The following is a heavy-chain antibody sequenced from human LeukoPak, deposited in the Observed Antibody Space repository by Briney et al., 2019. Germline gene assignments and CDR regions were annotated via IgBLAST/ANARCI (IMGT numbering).Heavy chain of an antibody. Sequence: ATVKVSCKASEYTFTSYDINWVRQATGQGLEWMGWMNPNSGNTGYAQKFQGRVTMTRVTSISTAYMELNNLTSEDTAVYYCARGSWGEIAGRKSFEFWGQGSLVTVSS. CDR3: ARGSWGEIAGRKSFEF. V-gene: IGHV1-8*01. D-gene: IGHD6-6*01. CDR1: EYTFTSYD. J-gene: IGHJ4*02. CDR2: MNPNSGNT.